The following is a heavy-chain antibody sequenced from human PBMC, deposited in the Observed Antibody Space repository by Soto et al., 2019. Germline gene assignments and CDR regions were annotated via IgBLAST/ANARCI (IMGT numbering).Heavy chain of an antibody. CDR3: ARVRQGCSANNCYFDP. J-gene: IGHJ5*01. D-gene: IGHD1-1*01. Sequence: PSETLSLTCTLSGGSVRAPDWWNWVRQSPAKGLEWIAEVHISGHSNYNPSLRSRVSVSIDSSKNQFYLNLNSVTAADTAIYYCARVRQGCSANNCYFDPWGQGTQVTVSS. V-gene: IGHV4-4*02. CDR2: VHISGHS. CDR1: GGSVRAPDW.